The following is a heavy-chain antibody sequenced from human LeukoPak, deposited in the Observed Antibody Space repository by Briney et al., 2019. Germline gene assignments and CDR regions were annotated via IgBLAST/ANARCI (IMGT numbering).Heavy chain of an antibody. D-gene: IGHD1-26*01. CDR2: INPDGSST. CDR1: GFTFSNSW. J-gene: IGHJ4*02. Sequence: GGSLRLSCAASGFTFSNSWMHWVRQAPGKGLVWVSRINPDGSSTTYADSVKGRFTISRDNAKNTVYLQMNSLRAEDTAVYYCVRSVGGTDSWGQGTLVTVSS. CDR3: VRSVGGTDS. V-gene: IGHV3-74*01.